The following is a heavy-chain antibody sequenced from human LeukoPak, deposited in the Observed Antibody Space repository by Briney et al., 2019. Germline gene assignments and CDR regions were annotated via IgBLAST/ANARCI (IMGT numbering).Heavy chain of an antibody. CDR3: AKARRPNVEPSYYFDY. D-gene: IGHD1-14*01. CDR1: GFTFGDYA. V-gene: IGHV3-9*03. J-gene: IGHJ4*02. Sequence: GGSLRLSCAASGFTFGDYAMHWVRQAPGKGLEWVSGITWNSGNIGYADSVKGRFTISRDNAKNSLYLQMNSLIPEDMALYYCAKARRPNVEPSYYFDYWGQGTLVTVSS. CDR2: ITWNSGNI.